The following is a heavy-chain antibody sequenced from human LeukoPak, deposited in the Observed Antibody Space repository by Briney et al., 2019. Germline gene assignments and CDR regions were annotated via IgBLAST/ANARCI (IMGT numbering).Heavy chain of an antibody. CDR1: GGSISSGSYD. J-gene: IGHJ4*02. D-gene: IGHD6-13*01. CDR3: ARETYSSSWYESYFDY. CDR2: IYTSGST. V-gene: IGHV4-61*02. Sequence: TSETLSLTCTVSGGSISSGSYDWSWIRQPAGKGLEWIGRIYTSGSTNYNPSLKSRVTISVDTSKNQFSLKLSSVTAADTAVYYCARETYSSSWYESYFDYWGQGTLVTVSS.